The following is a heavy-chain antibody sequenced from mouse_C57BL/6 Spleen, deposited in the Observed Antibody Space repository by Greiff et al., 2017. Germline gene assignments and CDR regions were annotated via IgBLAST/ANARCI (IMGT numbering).Heavy chain of an antibody. V-gene: IGHV14-1*01. D-gene: IGHD1-1*01. CDR3: TRHYEWVAY. J-gene: IGHJ3*01. CDR2: IDPEDGDT. CDR1: GFNIKDYY. Sequence: VQLQQSGAELVRPGASVKLSCTASGFNIKDYYMHWVKQRPEQGLAWLGRIDPEDGDTEYAPKFQGKATMTADTASNTAYLQLSSLTSEDTAVYYCTRHYEWVAYWGQGTLVTVSA.